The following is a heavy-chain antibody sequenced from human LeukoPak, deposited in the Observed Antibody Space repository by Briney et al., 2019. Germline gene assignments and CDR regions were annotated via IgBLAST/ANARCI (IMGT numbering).Heavy chain of an antibody. CDR3: ASMAWVTAPNHRDWFFDL. J-gene: IGHJ2*01. CDR1: GGSIRSYY. V-gene: IGHV4-59*01. D-gene: IGHD2-21*02. CDR2: IYYSGST. Sequence: PPETLSLTCTVPGGSIRSYYWSWIRQPPGKGREWIGYIYYSGSTNYNPPLKSRVNISVETSKNQFSLKLSYVTAADTAVYYCASMAWVTAPNHRDWFFDLWGRGTLVTVSS.